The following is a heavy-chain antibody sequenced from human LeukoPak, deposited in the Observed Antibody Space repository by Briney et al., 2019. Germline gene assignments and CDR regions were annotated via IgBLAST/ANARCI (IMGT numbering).Heavy chain of an antibody. CDR1: GVSISSYY. D-gene: IGHD2-21*02. CDR3: ASYCGGDCFYFDY. J-gene: IGHJ4*02. CDR2: IYYSGST. V-gene: IGHV4-59*12. Sequence: SETLSLTCTVSGVSISSYYWGWIRQAPGKGLEGVGDIYYSGSTNYNPSLKSRVTISVDTSKNQFSLKLSSGTAADTAVYYCASYCGGDCFYFDYWGQGTLVTVSS.